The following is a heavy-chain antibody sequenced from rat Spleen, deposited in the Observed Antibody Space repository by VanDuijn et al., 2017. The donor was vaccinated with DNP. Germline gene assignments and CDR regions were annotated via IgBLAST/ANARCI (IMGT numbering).Heavy chain of an antibody. CDR3: ARSPTYYGYTYGFPN. D-gene: IGHD1-9*01. CDR1: GYSITSNY. Sequence: EVQLQESGPGLVKPSQSLSLTCSVTGYSITSNYWGWIRKFPGNKMEWMGYISYSGYTGYNPSLKSRISITRDTSENQFFLQINSVTTEDTATYYCARSPTYYGYTYGFPNWGQGTLVTVSS. V-gene: IGHV3-1*01. CDR2: ISYSGYT. J-gene: IGHJ3*01.